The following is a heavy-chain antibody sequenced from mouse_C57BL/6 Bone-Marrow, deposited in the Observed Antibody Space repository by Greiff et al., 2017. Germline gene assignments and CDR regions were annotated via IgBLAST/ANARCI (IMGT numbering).Heavy chain of an antibody. Sequence: EVKLQESGGGLVKPGGSLKLSCAASGFTFSDYGMHWVRQAPETGLEWVAYISSGSSTIYYADTVKGRFTISRDNAKNTLFLQMTSLRSEDTAMYYCARWSPFAYWGQGTLVTVSA. V-gene: IGHV5-17*01. J-gene: IGHJ3*01. CDR2: ISSGSSTI. CDR1: GFTFSDYG. CDR3: ARWSPFAY. D-gene: IGHD1-1*02.